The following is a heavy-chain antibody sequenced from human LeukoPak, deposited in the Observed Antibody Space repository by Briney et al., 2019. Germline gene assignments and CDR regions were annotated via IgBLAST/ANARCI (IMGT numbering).Heavy chain of an antibody. Sequence: GGSLRLSCATSGFTFSSYGMHWVRQAPGKGLEWVAVIWYDGSKKYYADSVKGRFTISRDNSKNTLYMQINSLRTDDTGVYYCARDRKYSETYCDYWGQGTLVTVSS. D-gene: IGHD1-26*01. CDR1: GFTFSSYG. CDR3: ARDRKYSETYCDY. J-gene: IGHJ4*02. CDR2: IWYDGSKK. V-gene: IGHV3-33*01.